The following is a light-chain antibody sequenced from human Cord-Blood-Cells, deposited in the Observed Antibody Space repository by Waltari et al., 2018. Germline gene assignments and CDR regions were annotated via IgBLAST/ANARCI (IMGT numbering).Light chain of an antibody. Sequence: DIVITQSPATLSASPGERDTLSCRASQSVSSNLAWYQQKPGQAPRLLIYGASTRATGIPARFSGSGSGTEFTLTISSLQSEDFAVYYCQQYNNWPPYTFGQGTKLEIK. CDR3: QQYNNWPPYT. J-gene: IGKJ2*01. V-gene: IGKV3D-15*01. CDR1: QSVSSN. CDR2: GAS.